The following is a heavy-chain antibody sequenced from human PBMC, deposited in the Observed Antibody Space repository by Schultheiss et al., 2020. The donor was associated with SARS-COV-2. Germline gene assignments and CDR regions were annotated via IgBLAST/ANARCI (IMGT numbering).Heavy chain of an antibody. D-gene: IGHD2-2*01. V-gene: IGHV3-66*01. CDR3: VKDSGVREVVGRGGH. Sequence: GGSLRLSCAASGFTFSSYWMHWVRQAPGKGLEWVSVIYSGGSTYYADSVKGRFTISRDNAKNSLSLQMNSLRADDTAIYYCVKDSGVREVVGRGGHWGQGTLVTVSS. CDR1: GFTFSSYW. CDR2: IYSGGST. J-gene: IGHJ4*02.